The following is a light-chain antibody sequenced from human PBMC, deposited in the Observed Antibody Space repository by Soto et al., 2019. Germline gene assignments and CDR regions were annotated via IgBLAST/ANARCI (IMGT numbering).Light chain of an antibody. CDR2: DVS. V-gene: IGLV2-14*03. J-gene: IGLJ2*01. CDR3: SSCTSTNTLV. CDR1: SSDVGGYNF. Sequence: QSALTQPASVSGSPGQSVTISCTGTSSDVGGYNFVSWYQQHPGKAPKLIIYDVSNRPSGVSTRFSGSKSDNTASLTISGLQAEDEADYYCSSCTSTNTLVFGGGTKVTVL.